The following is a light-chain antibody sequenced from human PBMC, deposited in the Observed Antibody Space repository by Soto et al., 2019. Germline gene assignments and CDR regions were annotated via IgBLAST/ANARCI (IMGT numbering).Light chain of an antibody. V-gene: IGLV2-14*01. CDR3: SSYTISNTLV. Sequence: QSALTQHASVSGSPGQSITISCTGTSSDVGGYNYVSWYQQYPGKAPKLMIYDVSNRPSGVSNRFSGSKSGNTASLTISGLQAEDEADYYCSSYTISNTLVFGSGTKVTVL. CDR1: SSDVGGYNY. CDR2: DVS. J-gene: IGLJ1*01.